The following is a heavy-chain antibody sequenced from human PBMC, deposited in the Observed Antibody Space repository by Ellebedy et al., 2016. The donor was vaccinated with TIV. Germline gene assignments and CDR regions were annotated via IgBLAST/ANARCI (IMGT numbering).Heavy chain of an antibody. V-gene: IGHV1-69*06. CDR1: GGTFSSYA. D-gene: IGHD4-23*01. CDR2: IIPIFGTA. J-gene: IGHJ4*02. CDR3: ARGAYYGGNYY. Sequence: SVKVSXXASGGTFSSYAISWVRQAPGQGLEWMGGIIPIFGTANYAQKFQGRVTITADKSTSTAYMELSSLRSEDTAVYYCARGAYYGGNYYWGQGTLVTVSS.